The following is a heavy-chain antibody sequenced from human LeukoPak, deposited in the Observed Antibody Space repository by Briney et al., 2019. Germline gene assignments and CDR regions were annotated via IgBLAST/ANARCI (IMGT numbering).Heavy chain of an antibody. CDR3: ARDGYYGSGSHTAYFDY. D-gene: IGHD3-10*01. CDR2: IYYSGST. V-gene: IGHV4-59*01. CDR1: GGSISSYY. J-gene: IGHJ4*02. Sequence: SQTLSLTCNVSGGSISSYYWSWIRQPPGKGLEWIGYIYYSGSTNYNPSLKSRVTISVDTSKNQFSLKLSSVTAADTAVYYCARDGYYGSGSHTAYFDYWGQGTLVTVSS.